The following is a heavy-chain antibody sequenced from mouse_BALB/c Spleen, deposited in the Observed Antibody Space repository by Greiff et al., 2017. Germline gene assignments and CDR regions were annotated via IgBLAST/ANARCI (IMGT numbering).Heavy chain of an antibody. CDR2: INPSTGYT. CDR1: GYTFTSYW. V-gene: IGHV1-7*01. Sequence: QGHVKQSGAELAKPGASVKMSCKASGYTFTSYWMHWVKQRPGQGLEWIGYINPSTGYTEYNQKFKDKATLTADKSSSTAYMQLSSLTSEDSAVYYCARSGSMDYWGQGTSVTVSS. CDR3: ARSGSMDY. J-gene: IGHJ4*01. D-gene: IGHD3-1*01.